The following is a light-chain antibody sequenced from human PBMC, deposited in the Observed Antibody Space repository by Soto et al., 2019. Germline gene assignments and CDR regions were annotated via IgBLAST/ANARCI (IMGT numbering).Light chain of an antibody. CDR3: TSYTSAITLV. J-gene: IGLJ2*01. CDR2: EAA. CDR1: SDDIGANNY. V-gene: IGLV2-14*01. Sequence: QSALTQPASVSGSPGQSITISCTGTSDDIGANNYVSWYQHHPGKAPKILIYEAANRPSGISHRFSGSKSGNTASLTISGLQAEDEADYFCTSYTSAITLVFGGGTQLTVL.